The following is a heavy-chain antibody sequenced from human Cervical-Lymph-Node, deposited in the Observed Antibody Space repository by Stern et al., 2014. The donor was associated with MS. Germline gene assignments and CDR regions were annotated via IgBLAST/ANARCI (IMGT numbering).Heavy chain of an antibody. Sequence: QVQLVESGAEVKKPGSSVNVSCKASGSTFIRSYAITWMRQAPGQGLEWMGRIIPILGMPNYAQRFQGRLSITADTSTSTAFMELSSLRSEDTAVYYCASGLVTNRAAATLHNLFDPWGQGTLVTVSS. CDR2: IIPILGMP. V-gene: IGHV1-69*09. J-gene: IGHJ5*02. CDR3: ASGLVTNRAAATLHNLFDP. CDR1: GSTFIRSYA. D-gene: IGHD2-15*01.